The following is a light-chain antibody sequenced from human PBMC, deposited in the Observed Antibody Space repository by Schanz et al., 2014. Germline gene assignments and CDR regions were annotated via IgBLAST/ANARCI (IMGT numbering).Light chain of an antibody. J-gene: IGKJ4*01. Sequence: EIVMTQSPATLSVSPGERATLSCRASQSVSNNFLAWYQQKPGLAPRLLIYGASTRATGIPARFSGSGSGTEFTLTISGLQSEDFAVYYCQQYNNWPTFGGGTKVEIK. CDR1: QSVSNN. CDR2: GAS. V-gene: IGKV3-15*01. CDR3: QQYNNWPT.